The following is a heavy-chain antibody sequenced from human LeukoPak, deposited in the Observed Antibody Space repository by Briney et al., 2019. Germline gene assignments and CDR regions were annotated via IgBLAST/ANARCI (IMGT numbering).Heavy chain of an antibody. J-gene: IGHJ5*01. Sequence: GGSLRLSCAASGFTFSSYAMSWVRQAPGKGLEWVSAISGSGGSTYYADSVKGRFTISRDNVDNVVYLEMNSLGAEDTATYYCARVAVSGPTGWFDSWGQGTLVIVSS. CDR1: GFTFSSYA. V-gene: IGHV3-23*01. CDR3: ARVAVSGPTGWFDS. CDR2: ISGSGGST. D-gene: IGHD2-8*02.